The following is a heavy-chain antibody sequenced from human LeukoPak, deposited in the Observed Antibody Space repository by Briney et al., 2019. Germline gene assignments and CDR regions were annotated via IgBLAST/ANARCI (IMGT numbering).Heavy chain of an antibody. Sequence: GASVKVSCKASGGTFSSYAISWVRQAPGQGLEWMGGIIPIFGTANYAQKFQGRVTITADESTSTAYMELSSLRSEDTAVYYCARSSGSYYAFQFDYWGQGTLVTVSS. CDR2: IIPIFGTA. V-gene: IGHV1-69*13. J-gene: IGHJ4*02. CDR1: GGTFSSYA. D-gene: IGHD1-26*01. CDR3: ARSSGSYYAFQFDY.